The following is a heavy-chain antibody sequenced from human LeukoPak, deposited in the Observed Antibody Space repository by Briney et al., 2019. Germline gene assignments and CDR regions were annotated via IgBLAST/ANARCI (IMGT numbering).Heavy chain of an antibody. CDR2: ISRSSNET. J-gene: IGHJ4*02. V-gene: IGHV3-11*06. CDR1: GFTFSDFY. Sequence: GGSLRLSCAAYGFTFSDFYMSWIRQAPGKGLEWLSDISRSSNETNYADSVKGRFTISRDNAKNSLFLQVNRLRAEDTAVYYCARNTYFYDSRSYSKSYYFDYWGQGTLVTVSS. D-gene: IGHD3-10*01. CDR3: ARNTYFYDSRSYSKSYYFDY.